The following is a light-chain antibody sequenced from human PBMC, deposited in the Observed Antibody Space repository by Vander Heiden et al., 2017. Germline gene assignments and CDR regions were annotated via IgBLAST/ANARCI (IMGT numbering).Light chain of an antibody. V-gene: IGLV2-23*02. CDR2: EVS. CDR1: SSDVGSYNL. Sequence: SALTQPASVSGSPGHSLTISCTGTSSDVGSYNLVPWYQQHPGKAPKLMIYEVSKRPSGVSNRFSGSKSGNTASLTISGRQAEDEADYYCCSDAGSSTYVFGTGTKVTVL. CDR3: CSDAGSSTYV. J-gene: IGLJ1*01.